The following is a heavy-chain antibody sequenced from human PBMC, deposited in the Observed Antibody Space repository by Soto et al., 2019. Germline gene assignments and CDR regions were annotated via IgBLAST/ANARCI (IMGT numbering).Heavy chain of an antibody. CDR3: ARVRTTSFHYYGLDV. CDR2: MYYSGSA. CDR1: GGSISNYY. V-gene: IGHV4-59*01. Sequence: QVQLRESGPGLVKPSETLSLTCTVSGGSISNYYWNWIRQPPGKGLEWIGYMYYSGSANYNPSLKSRGTITVDTSQNQFSLKLTSVTAADTAVYYCARVRTTSFHYYGLDVWGLGTTVTVSS. J-gene: IGHJ6*02. D-gene: IGHD4-4*01.